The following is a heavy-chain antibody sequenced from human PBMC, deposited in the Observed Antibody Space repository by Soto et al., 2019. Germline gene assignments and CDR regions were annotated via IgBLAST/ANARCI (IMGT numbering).Heavy chain of an antibody. Sequence: EVQLVESGGDLVKPGGSLRLSCAASGFIFSHACFHWVRQPPGKGLELVGRVKNNGGATDYAASVKGRFTISRDDSKGTVYLQMSSLRTEDTAIYYCAADLGPAYDSNNWFDPWGQGTLVTVSS. V-gene: IGHV3-15*07. D-gene: IGHD2-21*01. CDR1: GFIFSHAC. J-gene: IGHJ5*02. CDR2: VKNNGGAT. CDR3: AADLGPAYDSNNWFDP.